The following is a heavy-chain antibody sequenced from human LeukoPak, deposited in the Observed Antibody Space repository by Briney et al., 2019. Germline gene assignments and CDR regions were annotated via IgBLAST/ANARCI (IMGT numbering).Heavy chain of an antibody. J-gene: IGHJ4*02. Sequence: GGSLRLSCAASGFTFSSYAMSWVRQAPGTGLEWVSAISGNCGSTYYADSVKGRFTISRDNSKNTLYLQMNSLRAEDTAVYYCAKEGYYYGSGSYYRLSYFDYWGQGTLVTVSS. D-gene: IGHD3-10*01. V-gene: IGHV3-23*01. CDR1: GFTFSSYA. CDR3: AKEGYYYGSGSYYRLSYFDY. CDR2: ISGNCGST.